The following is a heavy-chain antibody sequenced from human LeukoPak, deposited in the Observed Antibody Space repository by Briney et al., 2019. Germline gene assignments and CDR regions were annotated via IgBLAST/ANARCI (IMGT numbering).Heavy chain of an antibody. V-gene: IGHV3-23*01. CDR1: GFPFSNNA. CDR2: LSGSGIST. CDR3: ARLNSS. J-gene: IGHJ4*02. Sequence: PGGSLRLSCAASGFPFSNNAMTWVRQAPGKGLEWVSALSGSGISTYYADSVKGRFTISRDNSNNTLFLQMNSLRADDTAVYYCARLNSSWGQGTLVTVSS. D-gene: IGHD6-13*01.